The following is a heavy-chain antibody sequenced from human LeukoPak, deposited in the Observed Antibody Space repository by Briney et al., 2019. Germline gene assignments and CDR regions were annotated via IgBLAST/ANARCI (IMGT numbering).Heavy chain of an antibody. J-gene: IGHJ3*02. CDR1: GXSIMVAAYS. V-gene: IGHV4-30-2*01. CDR2: IYYSGRT. CDR3: ARGYGDNSGAFDI. Sequence: KTSETLSLTCTVSGXSIMVAAYSWSWIRQPPGKGLEWIGYIYYSGRTYYNPSLKSRVTISLDRSKNQFSLKVSSVTAADTAVYFCARGYGDNSGAFDIWGQGTLVTVSS. D-gene: IGHD4-23*01.